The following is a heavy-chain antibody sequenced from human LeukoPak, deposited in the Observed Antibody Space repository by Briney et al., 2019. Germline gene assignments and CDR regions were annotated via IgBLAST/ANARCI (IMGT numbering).Heavy chain of an antibody. J-gene: IGHJ6*02. CDR1: GYTFTSYY. Sequence: ASVKVSCKASGYTFTSYYMHWVRQAPGQGLEWMGIINPSGGSTSYAQKFQDRVTMTRDTSTSTVYMELSSLRSEDTAVYYCARAPLRYFDWLPRDVWGQGTTVTVSS. V-gene: IGHV1-46*01. CDR2: INPSGGST. D-gene: IGHD3-9*01. CDR3: ARAPLRYFDWLPRDV.